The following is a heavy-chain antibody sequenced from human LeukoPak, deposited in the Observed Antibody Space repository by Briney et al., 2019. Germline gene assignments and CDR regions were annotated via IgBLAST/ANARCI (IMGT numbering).Heavy chain of an antibody. Sequence: SETLSLTCAAYGGSFSGYSWSWIRQPPGRGLEWIGEINHSGSTNYTPSLKSRVTISVDTSRNQFSLKLSSLTAADTAVYFCATNPGGYCSSSNCVGEAPWGQGTLVTVSS. V-gene: IGHV4-34*01. CDR2: INHSGST. J-gene: IGHJ5*02. D-gene: IGHD2-15*01. CDR3: ATNPGGYCSSSNCVGEAP. CDR1: GGSFSGYS.